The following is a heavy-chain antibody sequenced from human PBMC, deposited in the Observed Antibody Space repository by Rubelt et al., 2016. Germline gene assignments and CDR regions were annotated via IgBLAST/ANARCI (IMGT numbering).Heavy chain of an antibody. V-gene: IGHV3-7*01. CDR1: GFTFNHYW. CDR2: IKQDGSEK. J-gene: IGHJ4*02. CDR3: ASDCYYNSSNYYGGLDY. Sequence: GFTFNHYWLNWVRQAPGKGLEWVANIKQDGSEKYYVDSVKGRFTISRDNAKNSLYLQMNSLRAEDTAVYYCASDCYYNSSNYYGGLDYWGQGILVTVSS. D-gene: IGHD3-22*01.